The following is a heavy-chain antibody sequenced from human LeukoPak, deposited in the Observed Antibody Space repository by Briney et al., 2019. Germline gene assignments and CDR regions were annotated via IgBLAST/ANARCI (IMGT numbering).Heavy chain of an antibody. CDR2: ISSSSTYI. D-gene: IGHD4-23*01. CDR1: GFSFSNCS. J-gene: IGHJ3*02. Sequence: PGGSLRLSCAASGFSFSNCSMNWVRQALGKGLEWVSSISSSSTYIYYADSLEGRFTISRDNVRNSLYLQMNSLRAEDTAVYYCAGDYEGNLAFDIWGQGTMVTVSS. CDR3: AGDYEGNLAFDI. V-gene: IGHV3-21*01.